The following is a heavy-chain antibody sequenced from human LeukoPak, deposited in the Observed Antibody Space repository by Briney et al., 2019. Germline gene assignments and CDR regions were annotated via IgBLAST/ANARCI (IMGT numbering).Heavy chain of an antibody. D-gene: IGHD3-16*02. CDR3: AKALSSSFYYFDL. V-gene: IGHV3-23*01. CDR2: IHGGGDVT. CDR1: GFTFTNYA. Sequence: RGSLRLSCAASGFTFTNYAMNWVRQAPEKGLEWVSTIHGGGDVTYYADSVKGRFTISRDNSRNTLYLQMNSLRAEDTAVYYCAKALSSSFYYFDLGGRGTLVTVSS. J-gene: IGHJ2*01.